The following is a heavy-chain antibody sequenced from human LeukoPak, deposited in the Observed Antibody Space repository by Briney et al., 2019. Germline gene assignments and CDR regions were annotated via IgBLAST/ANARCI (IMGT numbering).Heavy chain of an antibody. J-gene: IGHJ4*02. CDR2: INHSGST. CDR3: ARGGPLRGYSYGYRDY. D-gene: IGHD5-18*01. CDR1: GGSISSYY. V-gene: IGHV4-34*01. Sequence: PSGTLSLTCTVSGGSISSYYWSWIRQPPGKGLEWIGEINHSGSTNYNPSLKSRATISVDTSKNQFSLKLSSVTAADTAVYYCARGGPLRGYSYGYRDYWGQGTLVTASS.